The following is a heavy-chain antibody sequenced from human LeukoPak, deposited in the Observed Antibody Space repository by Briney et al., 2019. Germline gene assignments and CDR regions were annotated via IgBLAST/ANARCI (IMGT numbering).Heavy chain of an antibody. J-gene: IGHJ5*02. CDR2: IIPILGIA. D-gene: IGHD3-10*01. CDR3: ARAINLFGESILTSNWFDP. CDR1: GGTFSSYT. V-gene: IGHV1-69*02. Sequence: ASVKVSCKASGGTFSSYTISWVRQAPGQGLEWMGRIIPILGIANYAQKLQGRVTITADKSTSTAYMELSSLRSEDTAVYYCARAINLFGESILTSNWFDPWGQGTLVTVSS.